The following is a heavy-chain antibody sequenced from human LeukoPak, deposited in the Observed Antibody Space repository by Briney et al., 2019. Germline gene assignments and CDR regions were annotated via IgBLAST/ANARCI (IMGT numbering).Heavy chain of an antibody. J-gene: IGHJ6*03. CDR2: ISSDGSST. D-gene: IGHD2-2*02. CDR3: TRGQYCSGTNCYIPYHFYFYMDV. V-gene: IGHV3-74*01. Sequence: GGSLRLSCAASGFTFSSYWMHWVRQAPGKGLVWVSRISSDGSSTSYADSVKGRFTISRDNAKNTLYLQMNSLRAEDTGVYYCTRGQYCSGTNCYIPYHFYFYMDVWGKGTTVTVFS. CDR1: GFTFSSYW.